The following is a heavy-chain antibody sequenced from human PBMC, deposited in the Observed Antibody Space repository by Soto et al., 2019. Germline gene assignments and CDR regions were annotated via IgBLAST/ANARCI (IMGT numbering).Heavy chain of an antibody. V-gene: IGHV6-1*01. D-gene: IGHD2-15*01. J-gene: IGHJ6*02. Sequence: SQTLSLTCVGSGDTVSSNSVAWNWVRQSPSRGLERLGRTYYRSRWYSDYAVSVRSRIDINADTSKNQVSLQLNSVTPEDTAVYYCARSEEDSDYYYYGMDVWGQGTTVTVFS. CDR1: GDTVSSNSVA. CDR3: ARSEEDSDYYYYGMDV. CDR2: TYYRSRWYS.